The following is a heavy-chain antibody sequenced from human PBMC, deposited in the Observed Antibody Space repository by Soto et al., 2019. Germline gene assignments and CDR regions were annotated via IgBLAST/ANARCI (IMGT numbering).Heavy chain of an antibody. D-gene: IGHD3-10*01. CDR2: INAGNGNT. J-gene: IGHJ5*02. CDR1: GYTFTSYA. V-gene: IGHV1-3*01. CDR3: ARSTMVRGVAP. Sequence: QVRLVQSGAEVKKPGASVKVSCKASGYTFTSYAMHWVRQAPGQRREWMGWINAGNGNTKYSQKFQGRVTITRDTSASTAYMELSSLRSEDTAVYYCARSTMVRGVAPWGQGTLVTVSS.